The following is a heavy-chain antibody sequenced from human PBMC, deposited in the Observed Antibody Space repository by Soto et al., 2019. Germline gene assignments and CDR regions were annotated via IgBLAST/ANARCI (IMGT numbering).Heavy chain of an antibody. J-gene: IGHJ4*02. CDR1: GFTFTDYA. Sequence: GGSLRLSCAASGFTFTDYAMSWVRQAPGKGLEWVSAISGSGGSTYYADSVKGRFTISRDNSKNTLYLHMNSLRAEDTAVYYCAKDLSGSGWYLYFDYWGRGTLVTVSS. CDR2: ISGSGGST. CDR3: AKDLSGSGWYLYFDY. D-gene: IGHD6-19*01. V-gene: IGHV3-23*01.